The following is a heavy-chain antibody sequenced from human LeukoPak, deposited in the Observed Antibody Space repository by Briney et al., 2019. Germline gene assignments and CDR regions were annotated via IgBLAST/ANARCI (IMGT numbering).Heavy chain of an antibody. CDR2: IRSGGTNT. CDR1: GFTFSNFS. J-gene: IGHJ4*02. CDR3: ARMNYVSSGWGAPFDY. D-gene: IGHD1-7*01. V-gene: IGHV3-48*04. Sequence: GGSLRLSCAASGFTFSNFSMNWVRQAPGKGLEWVSYIRSGGTNTDYTGSVKGRFTISRDNAKNSLYLQMNSLRAEDTAVYYCARMNYVSSGWGAPFDYWGQGTLVTVSS.